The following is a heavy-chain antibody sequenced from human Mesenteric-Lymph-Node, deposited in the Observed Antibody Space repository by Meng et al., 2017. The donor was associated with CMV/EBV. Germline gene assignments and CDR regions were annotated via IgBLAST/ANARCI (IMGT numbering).Heavy chain of an antibody. CDR1: GYTFTGYY. J-gene: IGHJ4*02. D-gene: IGHD5-18*01. CDR3: ARGPHLSGYSYGYPPEDLDYFDY. CDR2: INPNSGGT. V-gene: IGHV1-2*02. Sequence: ASVKVSCKASGYTFTGYYMHWVRQAPGQGLEWMGWINPNSGGTNYAQKFQGRVTMTRDTSISTAYMELSRLRSDDTAVYYCARGPHLSGYSYGYPPEDLDYFDYWGQGTLVTVSS.